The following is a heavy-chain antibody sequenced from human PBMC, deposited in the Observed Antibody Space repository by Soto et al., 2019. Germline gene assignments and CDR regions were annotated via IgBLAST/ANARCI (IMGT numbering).Heavy chain of an antibody. CDR1: GGSISSGSYH. CDR2: IYYSGSS. D-gene: IGHD1-26*01. V-gene: IGHV4-31*03. J-gene: IGHJ4*02. CDR3: ARVEGSSYYFRHDC. Sequence: SETLSLTFTVSGGSISSGSYHWSWIRQHPGKGLEWIGNIYYSGSSYYNPSLKSRATISIDTSKDQFSLRLGSVTAADTAVYYCARVEGSSYYFRHDCWGRGTLVTVS.